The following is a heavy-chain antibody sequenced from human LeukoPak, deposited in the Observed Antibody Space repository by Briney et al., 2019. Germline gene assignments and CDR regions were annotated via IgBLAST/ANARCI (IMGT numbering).Heavy chain of an antibody. CDR2: ISSSASTI. CDR3: ARDGYSPTSGYFPFDY. V-gene: IGHV3-11*01. J-gene: IGHJ4*02. CDR1: GFTFSDYY. D-gene: IGHD3-22*01. Sequence: GGSLRLSCAASGFTFSDYYMSWIRQTPGKGLERVSYISSSASTIYYADSVKGRFTISRDNAKNSLYLQMSSLRAEDTAVYYCARDGYSPTSGYFPFDYWGQGTQVTVSS.